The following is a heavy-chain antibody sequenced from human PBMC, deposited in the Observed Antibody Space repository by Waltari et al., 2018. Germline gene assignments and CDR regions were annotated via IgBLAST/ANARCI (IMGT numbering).Heavy chain of an antibody. Sequence: QVQLVESGGRLVQPGRSLRLSCAASGFTFSSFDMHWVRQAPRKGLEWGALIWYDGSNRYYADAGKGRFTISRDNSKNTLYLQMNSLRAEDTAVYYCARTYYDFWSGFDYWGQGTLVTVSS. CDR1: GFTFSSFD. D-gene: IGHD3-3*01. J-gene: IGHJ4*02. CDR3: ARTYYDFWSGFDY. V-gene: IGHV3-33*01. CDR2: IWYDGSNR.